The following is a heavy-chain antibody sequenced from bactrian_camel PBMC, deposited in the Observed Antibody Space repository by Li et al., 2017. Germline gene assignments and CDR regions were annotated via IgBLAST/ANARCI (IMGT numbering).Heavy chain of an antibody. D-gene: IGHD3*01. J-gene: IGHJ4*01. Sequence: HVQLVESGGGLVQPGGSLTLASSASGFTSAEYYITWFRLPPGKGLEWVASIYSDGASTYFADSVKGRFDISKDHANTTVYLQMNRQKTEDTGVDYCASLDGEGSMGWVPSYNYWGQGTQVTVS. CDR2: IYSDGAST. V-gene: IGHV3-2*01. CDR3: ASLDGEGSMGWVPSYNY. CDR1: GFTSAEYY.